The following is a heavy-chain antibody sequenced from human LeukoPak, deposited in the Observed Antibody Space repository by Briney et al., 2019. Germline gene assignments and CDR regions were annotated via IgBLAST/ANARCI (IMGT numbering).Heavy chain of an antibody. V-gene: IGHV3-48*02. CDR1: GFTFSSSG. J-gene: IGHJ3*02. Sequence: GGSLRLSCAASGFTFSSSGMNWVRQAPGKGLEWVSYISSTSSTIYYADSVKGRFTISRDNAKNSLYLQMSSLRDEDTVVYYCARDSAFDIWGQGTMVTVSS. CDR3: ARDSAFDI. CDR2: ISSTSSTI.